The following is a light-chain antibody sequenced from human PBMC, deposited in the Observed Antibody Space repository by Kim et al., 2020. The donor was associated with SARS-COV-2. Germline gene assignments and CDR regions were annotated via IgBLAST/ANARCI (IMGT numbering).Light chain of an antibody. CDR2: GAS. Sequence: EIVMTQSPATLSVSPGERATLSCRASQSVSSNLAWYQQKPGQAPRLLIYGASTRATGIPARFSGSGSGTEFTLTISRLQSEDFAVYYCQQYNNWPRTFGQGNKVDIK. V-gene: IGKV3-15*01. CDR1: QSVSSN. J-gene: IGKJ1*01. CDR3: QQYNNWPRT.